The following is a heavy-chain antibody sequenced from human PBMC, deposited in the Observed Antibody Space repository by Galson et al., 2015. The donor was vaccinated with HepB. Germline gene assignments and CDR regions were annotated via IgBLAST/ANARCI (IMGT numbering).Heavy chain of an antibody. Sequence: SVKVSCKASGYTFTSYYMHWVRQAPGQGLEWMGIINPSGGSTSYAQKFQGRDTMTRDTSTSTVYMELSSLRSEDTAVYYCARGTQKGTTVIPFDPWGQGTLVTVSS. V-gene: IGHV1-46*01. J-gene: IGHJ5*02. CDR3: ARGTQKGTTVIPFDP. CDR2: INPSGGST. D-gene: IGHD4-17*01. CDR1: GYTFTSYY.